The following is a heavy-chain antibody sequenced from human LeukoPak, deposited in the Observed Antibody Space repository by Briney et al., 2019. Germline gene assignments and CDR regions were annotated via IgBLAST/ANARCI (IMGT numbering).Heavy chain of an antibody. Sequence: GGSLRLSCAASGFTFSSYGMHWVRQAPGKGLEWVAVISYDGSNKYYADSVKGRFTISRDNSKNTLYLQMNGLRAEDTAVYYCAKDPGRDDNWGQGTLVTVSS. CDR2: ISYDGSNK. CDR1: GFTFSSYG. V-gene: IGHV3-30*18. CDR3: AKDPGRDDN. D-gene: IGHD3-9*01. J-gene: IGHJ4*02.